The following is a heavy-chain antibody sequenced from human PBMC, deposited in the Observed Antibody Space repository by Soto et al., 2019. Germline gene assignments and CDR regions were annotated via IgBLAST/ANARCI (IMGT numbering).Heavy chain of an antibody. CDR1: GFTFSSYS. CDR3: AVEGLYSSGWYSPYYYYGMDV. CDR2: ISSSSSTI. V-gene: IGHV3-48*01. Sequence: PGGSLRLSCAASGFTFSSYSMNWVRQAPGKGLEWVSYISSSSSTIYYADSVKGRFTISRDNAKNSLYLQMNSLRAEDTAVYYCAVEGLYSSGWYSPYYYYGMDVWGQGTTVTVSS. J-gene: IGHJ6*02. D-gene: IGHD6-19*01.